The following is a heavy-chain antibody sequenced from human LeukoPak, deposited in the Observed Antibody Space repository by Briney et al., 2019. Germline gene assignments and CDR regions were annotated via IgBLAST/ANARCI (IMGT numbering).Heavy chain of an antibody. V-gene: IGHV1-69*13. J-gene: IGHJ2*01. D-gene: IGHD2-2*01. CDR3: ARRWGPHCSSISCYWRDWYFDL. CDR2: IIPRFGTT. CDR1: RGTFSSSA. Sequence: ASVKVSCKASRGTFSSSAIIWVRQAPGQGLEWMGGIIPRFGTTNYAQKFQGRVTITADEFTSTAYMELSSLKSEDTAVYYCARRWGPHCSSISCYWRDWYFDLWGRGTLVTVSS.